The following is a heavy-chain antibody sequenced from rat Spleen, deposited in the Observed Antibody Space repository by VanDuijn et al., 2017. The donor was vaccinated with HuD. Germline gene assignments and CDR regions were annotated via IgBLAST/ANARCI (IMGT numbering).Heavy chain of an antibody. V-gene: IGHV5-7*01. CDR2: ITYDGSST. CDR3: ARPSYGYPFAY. CDR1: GFTFNNYW. J-gene: IGHJ3*01. Sequence: EVQLVESGGGLVQPGRSLKLSCVASGFTFNNYWMTWIRQAPKKGLEWVATITYDGSSTYYRASVKGRLTISRENAKSTLYLQMDSLRSEDTATYYGARPSYGYPFAYWGQGTLVTVSS. D-gene: IGHD1-7*01.